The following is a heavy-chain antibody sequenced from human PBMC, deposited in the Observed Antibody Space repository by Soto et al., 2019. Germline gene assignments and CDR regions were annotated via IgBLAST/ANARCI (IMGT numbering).Heavy chain of an antibody. D-gene: IGHD3-22*01. CDR1: GGSFSSYA. CDR3: ARESSGYYYRRRYYYGMDV. J-gene: IGHJ6*02. CDR2: IIPIFGTA. Sequence: SVKVSCKASGGSFSSYAISWVRQAPGQGLEWMGGIIPIFGTANYAQKFQGRVTITADESTSTAYMELSSLRSEDTAVYYCARESSGYYYRRRYYYGMDVWGQGTTVTVSS. V-gene: IGHV1-69*13.